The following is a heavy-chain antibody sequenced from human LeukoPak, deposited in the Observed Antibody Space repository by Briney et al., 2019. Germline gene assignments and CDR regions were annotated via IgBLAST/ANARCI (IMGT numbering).Heavy chain of an antibody. J-gene: IGHJ4*02. V-gene: IGHV3-7*01. D-gene: IGHD1-26*01. Sequence: GGSLRLSCAASGFTFTNSWMAWARQAPGKGLEWVANIKQDGSTKHYVHSLKGRFTISRDNPKNSLYLQMNSLRADATAVYSCARDTDGSLDSWGQGILVTVAS. CDR2: IKQDGSTK. CDR3: ARDTDGSLDS. CDR1: GFTFTNSW.